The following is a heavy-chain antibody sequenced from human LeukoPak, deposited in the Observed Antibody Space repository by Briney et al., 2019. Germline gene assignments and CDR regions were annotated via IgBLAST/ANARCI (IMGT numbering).Heavy chain of an antibody. J-gene: IGHJ4*02. CDR2: ISSSSSYI. Sequence: GGSLRLSCAASGFTFSNAWMSWVRQAPGKGLEWVSSISSSSSYIYYADSVKGRFTISRDNAKNSLYLQMNSLRAEDTAVYYCARVHKAAAGTLDYWGQGTLVTVSS. D-gene: IGHD6-13*01. V-gene: IGHV3-21*01. CDR3: ARVHKAAAGTLDY. CDR1: GFTFSNAW.